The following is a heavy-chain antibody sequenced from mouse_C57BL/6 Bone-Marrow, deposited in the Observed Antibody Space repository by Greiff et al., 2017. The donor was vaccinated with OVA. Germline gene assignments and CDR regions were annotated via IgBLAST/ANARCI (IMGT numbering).Heavy chain of an antibody. J-gene: IGHJ3*01. Sequence: DVKLVESGGGLVQPGGSLKLSCAASGFTFSDYYMYWVRQTPEKRLEWVAYISNGGGCTYYPDTVKGRFTISRDNAKNTLYLQMSRLKSEDTAMDYCARQGAWFAYWGQGTLVTVSA. CDR1: GFTFSDYY. CDR2: ISNGGGCT. CDR3: ARQGAWFAY. V-gene: IGHV5-12*01.